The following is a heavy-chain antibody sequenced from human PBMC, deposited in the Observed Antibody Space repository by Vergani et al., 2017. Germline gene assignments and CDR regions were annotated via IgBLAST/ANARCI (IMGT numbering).Heavy chain of an antibody. V-gene: IGHV3-15*07. CDR1: GFSFRNAW. CDR3: TTDPRYCGDGSYYWLRDHHYYGMDV. Sequence: EVQLVESGGGIVKPGGSLRLSCVASGFSFRNAWMNWVRRTPGKGLEWVGRIKSTFDRGTTDYAAAVKGRFTISRDDSKITLLLQMSGLKTEDIGVYYCTTDPRYCGDGSYYWLRDHHYYGMDVWGQGTTVTVSS. CDR2: IKSTFDRGTT. D-gene: IGHD2-21*01. J-gene: IGHJ6*02.